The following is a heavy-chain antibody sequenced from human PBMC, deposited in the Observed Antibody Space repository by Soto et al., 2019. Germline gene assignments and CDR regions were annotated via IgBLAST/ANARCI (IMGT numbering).Heavy chain of an antibody. CDR1: GFTFSSYG. Sequence: QVQLVESGGGVVQPGRSLRLSCAASGFTFSSYGMHWVRQAPGKGLEGVAVISYDGNDKYYADSVKGRFTISRDNSKNTLYLQMNSLRAEDTAVYYCAKDLRPYCSGDACGKIFYYWGQGTLVNVSS. CDR3: AKDLRPYCSGDACGKIFYY. CDR2: ISYDGNDK. D-gene: IGHD2-21*01. J-gene: IGHJ4*02. V-gene: IGHV3-30*18.